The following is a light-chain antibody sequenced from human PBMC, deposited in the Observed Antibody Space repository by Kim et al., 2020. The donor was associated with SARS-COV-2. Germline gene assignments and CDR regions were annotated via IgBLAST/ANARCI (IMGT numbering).Light chain of an antibody. V-gene: IGLV3-10*01. J-gene: IGLJ3*02. CDR1: TLPKNY. CDR3: YSTDITGNDRV. CDR2: EDN. Sequence: SPGRTARSTCSGDTLPKNYAFWYQQKPGQAPAMVIYEDNKRLSGIPERFSGSSSGTTATLTITGAQPEDEGDYYCYSTDITGNDRVFGGGTQLTVL.